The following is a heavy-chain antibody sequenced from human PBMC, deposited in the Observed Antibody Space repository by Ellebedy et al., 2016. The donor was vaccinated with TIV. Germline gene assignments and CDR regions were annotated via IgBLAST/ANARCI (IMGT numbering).Heavy chain of an antibody. Sequence: AASVKVSCKASGYTFAGYYLHWVRQAPGQGLEWVGWINPNSGGTNYAQKFQGRVTMTRDTSISTAYMELSRLRSDDTAVYYCAREKGGKYYFDYWGQGTLVTVSS. V-gene: IGHV1-2*02. CDR3: AREKGGKYYFDY. CDR2: INPNSGGT. J-gene: IGHJ4*02. CDR1: GYTFAGYY.